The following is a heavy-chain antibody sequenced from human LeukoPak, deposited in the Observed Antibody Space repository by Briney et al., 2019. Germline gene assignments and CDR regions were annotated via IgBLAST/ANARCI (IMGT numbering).Heavy chain of an antibody. CDR3: ATGVEVGGVIRPLDY. CDR1: GFTFSTYA. J-gene: IGHJ4*02. Sequence: QPGRSLRLSCAASGFTFSTYAMHWVRQVPGKGLEWLTLISYDGNYKYYADSVKGRFTISRDNYANTLYLQMNSLRPEDTAVFYCATGVEVGGVIRPLDYWGQGTLVTVSS. CDR2: ISYDGNYK. V-gene: IGHV3-30-3*01. D-gene: IGHD3-10*01.